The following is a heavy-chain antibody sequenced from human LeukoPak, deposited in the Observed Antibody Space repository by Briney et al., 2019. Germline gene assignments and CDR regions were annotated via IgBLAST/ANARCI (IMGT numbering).Heavy chain of an antibody. CDR3: ARVNYYDSRGYYHAFDI. D-gene: IGHD3-22*01. Sequence: SETLSLTCTVSGGSVSSGTYYWSWIRQPPGKGLNWIGYIYYSGTTNYSPSLKSRVTIAVDTSKNQFSLKLSSVTAADTAVYYCARVNYYDSRGYYHAFDIWGQGTVVTVSS. CDR1: GGSVSSGTYY. CDR2: IYYSGTT. J-gene: IGHJ3*02. V-gene: IGHV4-61*01.